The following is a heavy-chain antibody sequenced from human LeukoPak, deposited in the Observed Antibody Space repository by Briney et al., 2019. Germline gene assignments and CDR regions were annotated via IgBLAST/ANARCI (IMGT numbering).Heavy chain of an antibody. D-gene: IGHD1-14*01. J-gene: IGHJ4*02. Sequence: ASGTLSLTCAVSGGSISSSNWWSWVRQPPGKGLEWIGYIYYSGSTNYNPSLKSRVTISVDTSKNQFSLKLSSVTAADTAVYYCASSNPNFDYWGQGTLVTVSS. V-gene: IGHV4-4*02. CDR3: ASSNPNFDY. CDR1: GGSISSSNW. CDR2: IYYSGST.